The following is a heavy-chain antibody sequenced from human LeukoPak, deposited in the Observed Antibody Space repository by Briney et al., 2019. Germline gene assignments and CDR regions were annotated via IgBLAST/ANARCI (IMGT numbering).Heavy chain of an antibody. CDR2: IYDSGST. D-gene: IGHD4-11*01. CDR1: GGSIRSSYYY. V-gene: IGHV4-39*01. CDR3: AKTMTTVIAGVDS. J-gene: IGHJ4*02. Sequence: PSETLSLTCTVSGGSIRSSYYYWGWIRQPPGKGLEWIGSIYDSGSTYYNPSLKSRVTISVDTSKNQFSLKLNSVTAADTAVYYCAKTMTTVIAGVDSWGQGTLVTVSS.